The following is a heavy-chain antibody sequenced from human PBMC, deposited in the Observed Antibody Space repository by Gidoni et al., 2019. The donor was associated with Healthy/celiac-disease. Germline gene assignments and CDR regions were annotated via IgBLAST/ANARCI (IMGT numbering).Heavy chain of an antibody. Sequence: QVQLVESGGGVVQPGRSLRLSCAASGFTFSSYAMHWVRQAPGKGLEWVAVISYDGSNKYYADSVKGRFTISRDNSKNTLYLQMNSLRAEDTAVYYCARDRGYSSGWYNWFDPWGQGTLVTVSS. CDR2: ISYDGSNK. CDR1: GFTFSSYA. J-gene: IGHJ5*02. V-gene: IGHV3-30-3*01. D-gene: IGHD6-19*01. CDR3: ARDRGYSSGWYNWFDP.